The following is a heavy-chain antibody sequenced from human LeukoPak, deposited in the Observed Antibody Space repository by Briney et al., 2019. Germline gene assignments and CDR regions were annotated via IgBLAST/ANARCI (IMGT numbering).Heavy chain of an antibody. J-gene: IGHJ4*02. Sequence: GESLKISCKASGYRFTSYWISWVRHMPAKDLEWMGIIYPGDSDTCYRPSFRGQFTVSADKSTSSAYLQWSSLKASDTAVYYCARHEDSTSFDDWGQGTLVSDCS. CDR2: IYPGDSDT. CDR1: GYRFTSYW. D-gene: IGHD2-21*01. V-gene: IGHV5-51*01. CDR3: ARHEDSTSFDD.